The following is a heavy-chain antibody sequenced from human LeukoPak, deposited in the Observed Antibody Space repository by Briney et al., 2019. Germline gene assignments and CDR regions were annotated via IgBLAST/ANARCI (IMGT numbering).Heavy chain of an antibody. CDR1: GFTFSSYA. D-gene: IGHD3-22*01. Sequence: PGGSLRLSCAASGFTFSSYAMSWVRQAPGKGLEWVSAISGSGGSTYYADSVKGRFTISRDNSKNTLYLQMNSLRAEDTAVYYCARGGEKWLLLHPHDYWGQGTLVTVSS. J-gene: IGHJ4*02. V-gene: IGHV3-23*01. CDR3: ARGGEKWLLLHPHDY. CDR2: ISGSGGST.